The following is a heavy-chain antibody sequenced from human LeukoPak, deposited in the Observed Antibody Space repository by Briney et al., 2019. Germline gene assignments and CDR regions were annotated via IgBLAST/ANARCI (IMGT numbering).Heavy chain of an antibody. D-gene: IGHD2-15*01. CDR1: GFTFSTYG. Sequence: PGGSLRLSCAASGFTFSTYGMHWVRQAPGKGLEWVVFITYDGKNRYYADSVKGRFTISRDNSKNTLYLQMNSLRAEDTALYYCANMVVAAGTVTDYWGQGTLVTVSS. CDR2: ITYDGKNR. V-gene: IGHV3-30*02. J-gene: IGHJ4*02. CDR3: ANMVVAAGTVTDY.